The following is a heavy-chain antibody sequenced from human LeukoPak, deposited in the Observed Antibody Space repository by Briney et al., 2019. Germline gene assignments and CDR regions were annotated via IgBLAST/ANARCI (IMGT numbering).Heavy chain of an antibody. CDR3: ARGGSGWLRSRFPFDY. V-gene: IGHV3-30-3*01. CDR2: ISYDGSNK. CDR1: GFTFSSYA. D-gene: IGHD6-19*01. Sequence: GGSLRLSCAASGFTFSSYAMHWVRQAPGKGLEWVAVISYDGSNKYYADSVKGRFTISRDNSKNTLYLQMNSLRAEDTAVYYCARGGSGWLRSRFPFDYWGQGTLVTVSS. J-gene: IGHJ4*02.